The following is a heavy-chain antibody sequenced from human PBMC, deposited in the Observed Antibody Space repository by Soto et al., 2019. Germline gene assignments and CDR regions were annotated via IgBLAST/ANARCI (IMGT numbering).Heavy chain of an antibody. Sequence: GGSLRLSCAASGFTFSSYAMSWVRQAPGKGLEWVSAISGSGGSTYYADSVKGRFTISRDNSKNTLYLQMNSLRAEDTAVYYCAKPLGELLSPPFYYYYGMDVWGQGATVTVSS. J-gene: IGHJ6*02. V-gene: IGHV3-23*01. CDR2: ISGSGGST. D-gene: IGHD1-26*01. CDR1: GFTFSSYA. CDR3: AKPLGELLSPPFYYYYGMDV.